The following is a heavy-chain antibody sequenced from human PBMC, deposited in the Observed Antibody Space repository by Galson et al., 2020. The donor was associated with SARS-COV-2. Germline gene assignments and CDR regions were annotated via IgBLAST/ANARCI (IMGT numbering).Heavy chain of an antibody. CDR3: ARTLYDYVWGSYRPINYFDY. Sequence: SQTLSLTCTVSGGSISSGDYYWSWIRQPPGKGLEWIGYIYYSGSTYYNPSLKSRVTISVDTSKNQFSLKLSSVTAADTAVYYCARTLYDYVWGSYRPINYFDYWGQGTLVTVSS. CDR1: GGSISSGDYY. J-gene: IGHJ4*02. D-gene: IGHD3-16*02. CDR2: IYYSGST. V-gene: IGHV4-30-4*01.